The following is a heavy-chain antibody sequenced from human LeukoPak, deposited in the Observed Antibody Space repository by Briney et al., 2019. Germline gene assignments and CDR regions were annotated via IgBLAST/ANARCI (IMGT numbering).Heavy chain of an antibody. D-gene: IGHD3-10*02. J-gene: IGHJ4*02. V-gene: IGHV3-21*01. Sequence: GGSLRLPCAASGFTFSSYSMNWVRQAPGKGLEWVSSISSSSSYIYYADSVKGRFTISRDNAKNSLYLQMNSLRAEDTAMYYCARDQITISGVRGYYFDYWGQGTLVTVSS. CDR3: ARDQITISGVRGYYFDY. CDR2: ISSSSSYI. CDR1: GFTFSSYS.